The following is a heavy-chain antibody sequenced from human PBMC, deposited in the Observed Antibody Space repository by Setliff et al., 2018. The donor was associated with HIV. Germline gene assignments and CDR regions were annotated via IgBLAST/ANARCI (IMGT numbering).Heavy chain of an antibody. CDR2: IYSTGDT. Sequence: SETLSLTCSVQGGSISNFYWSWIRQPPGKGLEWVGHIYSTGDTNYNPSLKSRVTLSAETSKNQLSLSLTSVTAADTAVYYCARVRLTMIMMVDYFDQWGQGTLVTVSS. CDR1: GGSISNFY. J-gene: IGHJ4*02. D-gene: IGHD3-22*01. CDR3: ARVRLTMIMMVDYFDQ. V-gene: IGHV4-4*07.